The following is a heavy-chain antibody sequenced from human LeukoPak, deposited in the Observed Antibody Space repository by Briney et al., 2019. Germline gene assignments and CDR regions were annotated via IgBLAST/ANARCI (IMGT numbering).Heavy chain of an antibody. CDR2: INHNGNVN. J-gene: IGHJ6*02. D-gene: IGHD3-16*01. Sequence: SGGSLRLSCAVSGFTVRSSYMSWVRQAPGKGLEWVASINHNGNVNYYVDSVKGRFTISRDNAKNSLYLQMSNLRAEDTAVYFCARGGGLDVWGQGATVTVSS. CDR1: GFTVRSSY. CDR3: ARGGGLDV. V-gene: IGHV3-7*03.